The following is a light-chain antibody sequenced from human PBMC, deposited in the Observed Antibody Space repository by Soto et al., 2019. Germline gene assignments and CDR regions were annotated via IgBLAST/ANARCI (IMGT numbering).Light chain of an antibody. J-gene: IGKJ5*01. CDR1: QSGSSRY. V-gene: IGKV3-20*01. CDR2: DAS. Sequence: EIVLTHSPGTLSLSPGERATFSGGATQSGSSRYLAWYQQKPGQAPRLLIYDASNRATGIPARFSGSGSGTDFTLTINNLQSEDFATYYCQQAKSFHVSFGQGTRLEI. CDR3: QQAKSFHVS.